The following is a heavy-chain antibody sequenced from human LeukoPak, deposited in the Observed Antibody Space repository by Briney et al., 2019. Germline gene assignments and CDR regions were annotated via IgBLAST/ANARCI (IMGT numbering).Heavy chain of an antibody. Sequence: GGSLRLSCAAAGFTVSSYGMHWVRQAPGKGLEWVAVIWYDRSNKQYADYVKGRFTTSRDNSKNTLYLQMNSLRAEDTAVYYCARDPDTAMVPVYFQHWGQGTLVTVSS. J-gene: IGHJ1*01. CDR2: IWYDRSNK. D-gene: IGHD5-18*01. CDR3: ARDPDTAMVPVYFQH. CDR1: GFTVSSYG. V-gene: IGHV3-33*01.